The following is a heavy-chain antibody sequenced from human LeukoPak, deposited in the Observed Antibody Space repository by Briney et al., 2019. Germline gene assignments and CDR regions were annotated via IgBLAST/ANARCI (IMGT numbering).Heavy chain of an antibody. D-gene: IGHD6-6*01. Sequence: SEPLTLTCTLSGGSINSSSYYWGWIRQPPGKGLEWIGSIYYSGSTYYNPSLKRRVPISVDTSKNQFSLKLSSVSAADTAVYYCARSRIAARIGLDYWGEGTLVTVSS. CDR2: IYYSGST. J-gene: IGHJ4*02. CDR1: GGSINSSSYY. CDR3: ARSRIAARIGLDY. V-gene: IGHV4-39*07.